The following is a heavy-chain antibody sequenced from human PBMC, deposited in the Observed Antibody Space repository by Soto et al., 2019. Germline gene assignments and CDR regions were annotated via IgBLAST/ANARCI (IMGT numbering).Heavy chain of an antibody. Sequence: SETLSLTCAVYGGSFSGYYWSWIRQPPGKGLEWIGEINHSGSTNYNPSLKSRVTISVDTSKHQFSLKLRYVTAADTDVYYCARGGYYDFRSGKGYLHSWGRGTLVT. CDR2: INHSGST. D-gene: IGHD3-3*01. V-gene: IGHV4-34*01. J-gene: IGHJ4*02. CDR3: ARGGYYDFRSGKGYLHS. CDR1: GGSFSGYY.